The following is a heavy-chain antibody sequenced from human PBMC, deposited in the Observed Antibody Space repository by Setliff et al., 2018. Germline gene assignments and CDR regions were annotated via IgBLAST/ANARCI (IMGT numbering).Heavy chain of an antibody. CDR3: ARALGGISAAGNNWLDS. Sequence: RASVKVSCKNSGGTFSSFLVSWVRQAPGQGLEWMGGIIPLFGTTKYAQKFQDRVTMTADEPATTAYMELRSLRSEDTAVYYCARALGGISAAGNNWLDSWGQGTLVTV. CDR1: GGTFSSFL. J-gene: IGHJ5*01. CDR2: IIPLFGTT. D-gene: IGHD6-13*01. V-gene: IGHV1-69*13.